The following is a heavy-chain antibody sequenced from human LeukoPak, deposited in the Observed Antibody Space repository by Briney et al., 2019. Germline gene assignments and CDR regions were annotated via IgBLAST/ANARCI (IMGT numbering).Heavy chain of an antibody. CDR1: GYSFTSYW. J-gene: IGHJ4*02. Sequence: GESLKISRKGSGYSFTSYWIGWVRQMPGKGLEWMGIIYPGDSDTRLSPSFQGPVTISEDKSIGTAYLQWGRLKASGTGSYYCGGHRGGSGSYYNVFVYWGQGTLVTVSS. CDR3: GGHRGGSGSYYNVFVY. D-gene: IGHD3-10*01. CDR2: IYPGDSDT. V-gene: IGHV5-51*01.